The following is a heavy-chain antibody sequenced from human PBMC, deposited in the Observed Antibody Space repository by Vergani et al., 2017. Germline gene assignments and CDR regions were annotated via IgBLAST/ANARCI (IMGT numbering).Heavy chain of an antibody. D-gene: IGHD2-2*01. Sequence: QVQLQESGPGLVKPSETLFLTCTVSGGSISSYYWSWIRQPPGKGLEWIGYIYYSGSTNYNPSLKSRVTISVDTSKNQFSLKLSSVTAADTAVYYCARVYCXMAGDVPYYYYMDVWGKGTTVTVSS. J-gene: IGHJ6*03. CDR2: IYYSGST. CDR1: GGSISSYY. V-gene: IGHV4-59*01. CDR3: ARVYCXMAGDVPYYYYMDV.